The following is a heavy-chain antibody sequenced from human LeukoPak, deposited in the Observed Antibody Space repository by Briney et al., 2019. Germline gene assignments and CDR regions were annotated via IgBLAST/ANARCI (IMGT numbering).Heavy chain of an antibody. CDR3: ARSLVEMATIEGFGY. CDR2: IYPGDSDT. Sequence: PGESLKISCKGSGYSFTSYWIGWVRQMPGKGLEWMGIIYPGDSDTRYSPSFQGQVTISADKSISTAYLQWSSLKASDPAMYYCARSLVEMATIEGFGYWGPGTLVNVSS. V-gene: IGHV5-51*01. D-gene: IGHD5-24*01. CDR1: GYSFTSYW. J-gene: IGHJ4*02.